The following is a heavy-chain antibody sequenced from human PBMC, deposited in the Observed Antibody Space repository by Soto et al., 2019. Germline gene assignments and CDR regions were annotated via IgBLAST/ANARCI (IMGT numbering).Heavy chain of an antibody. CDR3: ARDDDHGSGLSGGMDV. CDR2: IYHSGTT. J-gene: IGHJ6*02. V-gene: IGHV4-31*01. CDR1: GGSXXXXXXX. Sequence: PXXTLSLSCXVSGGSXXXXXXXXXWVRQHPARGLEWIGYIYHSGTTYYNPSLQSXXXXXXXXXXXXXXXXXXXXXXXXXAVYFCARDDDHGSGLSGGMDVWGQGTAVTV. D-gene: IGHD3-10*01.